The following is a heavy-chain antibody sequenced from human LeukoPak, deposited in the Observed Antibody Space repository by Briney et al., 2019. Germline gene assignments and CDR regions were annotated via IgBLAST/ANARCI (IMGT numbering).Heavy chain of an antibody. CDR1: GFTVSSNY. CDR2: IYSGGST. CDR3: AMVDHYYYYMDV. V-gene: IGHV3-66*02. J-gene: IGHJ6*03. D-gene: IGHD2-15*01. Sequence: GGSLRLSCAASGFTVSSNYMSWVRQAPGKGLEWVSVIYSGGSTYYADSVKGRFTISRDNSKNTLYLQMNSLRAEDTAVYYCAMVDHYYYYMDVWAKGPRSPSP.